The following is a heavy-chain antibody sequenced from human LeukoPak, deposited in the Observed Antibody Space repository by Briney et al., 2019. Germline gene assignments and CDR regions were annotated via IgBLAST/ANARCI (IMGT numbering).Heavy chain of an antibody. V-gene: IGHV4-34*01. CDR2: INHSGST. D-gene: IGHD6-6*01. J-gene: IGHJ4*02. CDR1: GGSFSGYY. CDR3: ARVYIAARRGFDY. Sequence: SETLSLTCAVYGGSFSGYYWSWIRQPPGKGLEWIGEINHSGSTNYNPSLKSRVTISVDTSKNQFSPKLSSVTAADTAVYYCARVYIAARRGFDYWGQGTLVTVSS.